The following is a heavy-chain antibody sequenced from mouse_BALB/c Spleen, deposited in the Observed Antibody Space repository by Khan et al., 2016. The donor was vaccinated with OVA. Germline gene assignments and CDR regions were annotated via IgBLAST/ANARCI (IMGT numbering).Heavy chain of an antibody. V-gene: IGHV5-6*01. Sequence: EVELVESGGDLVKPGGSLKLSCAASGFTFSTYGMSWVRQAPDNRLEWVATVSNGGNYTYYPASVKGRFIISSKNAKNTLYLQMTGLRSEATSKFDSTRLAYYYGSEGFAYWGQGTLVTVSA. CDR3: TRLAYYYGSEGFAY. CDR2: VSNGGNYT. CDR1: GFTFSTYG. D-gene: IGHD1-1*01. J-gene: IGHJ3*01.